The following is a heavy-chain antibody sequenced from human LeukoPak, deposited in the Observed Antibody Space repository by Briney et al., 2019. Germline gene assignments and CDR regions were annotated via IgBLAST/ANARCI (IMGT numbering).Heavy chain of an antibody. J-gene: IGHJ4*02. CDR3: ARVERHSSGYRY. V-gene: IGHV3-53*01. D-gene: IGHD6-13*01. CDR2: IYSAGST. CDR1: GFIVSSNY. Sequence: GGSLRLSCAASGFIVSSNYMSWVRQAPGKGLEWVSVIYSAGSTYYADSVKGRFTMSRDDTKNTVYLQMNSLRVEDTAVYYCARVERHSSGYRYWGQGTLVTVSS.